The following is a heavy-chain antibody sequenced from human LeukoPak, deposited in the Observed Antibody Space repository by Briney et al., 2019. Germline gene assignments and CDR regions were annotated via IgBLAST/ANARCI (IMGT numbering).Heavy chain of an antibody. CDR3: AKNRYSYGPFDC. J-gene: IGHJ4*02. D-gene: IGHD5-18*01. Sequence: GGSLRLSCAASGFTFSSYGMHWVRQAPDKGLEWVAFIRYDGSNKYYADSVKGRFTISRDNSKNTLYLQMNSLRAEDTAVYYCAKNRYSYGPFDCWGQGTLVTVSS. V-gene: IGHV3-30*02. CDR1: GFTFSSYG. CDR2: IRYDGSNK.